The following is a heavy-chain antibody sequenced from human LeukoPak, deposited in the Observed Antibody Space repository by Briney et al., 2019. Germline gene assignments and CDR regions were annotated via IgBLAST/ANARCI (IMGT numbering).Heavy chain of an antibody. Sequence: ASVKVSCKASGYTFTSYYMHWVRQAPGQGLEWMGIINPSGGSTSYAQKFQGRVTMTRDTSTSTVYMELSSLRSEDTAVYYCARVGYYYDSSGYYYERFGAFDIWGQGIMVTVSS. CDR2: INPSGGST. V-gene: IGHV1-46*01. J-gene: IGHJ3*02. D-gene: IGHD3-22*01. CDR3: ARVGYYYDSSGYYYERFGAFDI. CDR1: GYTFTSYY.